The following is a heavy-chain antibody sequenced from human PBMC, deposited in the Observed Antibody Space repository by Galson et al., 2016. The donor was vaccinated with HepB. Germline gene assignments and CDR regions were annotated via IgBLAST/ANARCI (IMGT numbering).Heavy chain of an antibody. Sequence: SLRLSCAASGFTFNTYIMQWVRQAPGKGLEWVAVISPDGTKKHDADSVKGRFTVSRDNSKNMLYLQMDSLRPEDTAVYYCARVGQDWGQGTMVAVSS. J-gene: IGHJ4*02. V-gene: IGHV3-30-3*01. CDR1: GFTFNTYI. CDR3: ARVGQD. CDR2: ISPDGTKK.